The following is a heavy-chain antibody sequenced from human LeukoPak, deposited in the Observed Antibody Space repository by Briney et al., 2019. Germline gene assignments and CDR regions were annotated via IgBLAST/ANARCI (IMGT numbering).Heavy chain of an antibody. CDR1: GFTFRSYA. J-gene: IGHJ4*02. V-gene: IGHV3-23*01. Sequence: GGSLRLSCAASGFTFRSYAMSWVRQGLGKGLEWVSSITGRGSSAYYADSVKGRFTISRDNSKSTLYLQMNSLRGDDTAVYYCARDYGDYGLDYWGQGALVTVAS. CDR3: ARDYGDYGLDY. D-gene: IGHD4-17*01. CDR2: ITGRGSSA.